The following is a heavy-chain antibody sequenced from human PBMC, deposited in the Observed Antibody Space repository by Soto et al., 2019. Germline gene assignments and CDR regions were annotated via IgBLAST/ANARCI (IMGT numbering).Heavy chain of an antibody. V-gene: IGHV1-2*02. J-gene: IGHJ4*02. CDR3: ARNYYDSSDRDYLDS. CDR2: INPITGGT. D-gene: IGHD3-22*01. Sequence: XSVKVSCKASGYTFTSYYIHWVQQAPGQGLEWMGWINPITGGTNYAPKFQGRVTMTRDTSITTAYMELSRLRSDDTAVYYCARNYYDSSDRDYLDSWGQGTPVTVSS. CDR1: GYTFTSYY.